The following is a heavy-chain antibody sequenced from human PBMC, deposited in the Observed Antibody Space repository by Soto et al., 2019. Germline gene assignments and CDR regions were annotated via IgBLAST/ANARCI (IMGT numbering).Heavy chain of an antibody. CDR1: GYSFTNLW. CDR3: ARWSVAKDAMDV. CDR2: IYPGHSET. V-gene: IGHV5-51*01. D-gene: IGHD5-12*01. J-gene: IGHJ6*02. Sequence: GESLTIARQGSGYSFTNLWINWVRQMPGKGLEWMGTIYPGHSETTYRPSFQGQVTISADKSIDTAYLQWSSLKASDTAIYYCARWSVAKDAMDVWGQGTTVTVSS.